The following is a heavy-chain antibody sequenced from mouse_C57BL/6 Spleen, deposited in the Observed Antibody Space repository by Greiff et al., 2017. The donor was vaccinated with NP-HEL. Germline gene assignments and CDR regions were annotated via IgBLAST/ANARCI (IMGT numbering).Heavy chain of an antibody. Sequence: VQGVESGPELVKPGASVKLSCKASGYAFSSSWMNWVKQRPGKGLEWIGRIDPGDGDTNYNGKFKGKATLTADQSSSTAYMQLSSLTSEDSAVYFCASDYYGSSYGYGGQGTTLTVSS. J-gene: IGHJ2*01. D-gene: IGHD1-1*01. CDR2: IDPGDGDT. CDR1: GYAFSSSW. V-gene: IGHV1-82*01. CDR3: ASDYYGSSYGY.